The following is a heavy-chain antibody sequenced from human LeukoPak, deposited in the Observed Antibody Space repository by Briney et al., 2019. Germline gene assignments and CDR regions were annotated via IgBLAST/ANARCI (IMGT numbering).Heavy chain of an antibody. V-gene: IGHV4-34*01. Sequence: PSETLSLTCAVWGGPFRGYYRRGLRQPPGKEREGVGEIKHSGSTKYNPSLKSRVTISVDTSKNQFSLKLKSVTAADTAVYYWARRADYDFCSGYYFNWFDPWGQGTLCTVSS. CDR3: ARRADYDFCSGYYFNWFDP. CDR2: IKHSGST. D-gene: IGHD3-3*01. J-gene: IGHJ5*02. CDR1: GGPFRGYY.